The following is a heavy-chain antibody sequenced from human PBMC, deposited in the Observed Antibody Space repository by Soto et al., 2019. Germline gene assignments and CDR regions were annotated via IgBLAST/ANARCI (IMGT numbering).Heavy chain of an antibody. CDR2: IYSGGST. V-gene: IGHV3-53*01. Sequence: GGSLRLSCAASGFTVSSNYMSWVRQAPGKGLEWVSVIYSGGSTYYADSVKGRFTISRDNSKNTLYLQMNSLRAEDTAVYYCARTPIAGYYYGMDVWGQGTTVTVSS. CDR1: GFTVSSNY. CDR3: ARTPIAGYYYGMDV. J-gene: IGHJ6*02. D-gene: IGHD2-21*01.